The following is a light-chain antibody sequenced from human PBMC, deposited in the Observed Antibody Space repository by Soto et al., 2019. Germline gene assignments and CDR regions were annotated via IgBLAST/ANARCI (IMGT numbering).Light chain of an antibody. CDR2: TAS. Sequence: ENVLTQSPGTLSLSPGERATLSCRASQSLGRNYIAWFPQKPGQAPRLLMHTASVRATGIPDRFSGSGSGTDFTLTISRLEPEDFAVFYCQQYAASPLAFGGGTKVEI. V-gene: IGKV3-20*01. J-gene: IGKJ4*01. CDR1: QSLGRNY. CDR3: QQYAASPLA.